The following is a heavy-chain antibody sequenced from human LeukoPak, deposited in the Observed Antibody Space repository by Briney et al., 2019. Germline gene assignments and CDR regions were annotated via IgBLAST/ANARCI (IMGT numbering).Heavy chain of an antibody. D-gene: IGHD5-18*01. CDR3: ARVSGYSYGYFDY. CDR2: IYSGGST. V-gene: IGHV3-53*01. CDR1: GFTVSSNY. J-gene: IGHJ4*02. Sequence: GGSLRLSCAASGFTVSSNYMSWVRQAPGKGLEWVSVIYSGGSTYYADSVKGRFTISRDNSKNTLYLQMNSLRAEDTAVYYCARVSGYSYGYFDYWGQGTLVTVSS.